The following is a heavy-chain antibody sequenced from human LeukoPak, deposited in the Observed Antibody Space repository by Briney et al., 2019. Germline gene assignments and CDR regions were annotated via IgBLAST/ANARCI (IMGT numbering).Heavy chain of an antibody. Sequence: ASVKVSCKVSRYTLTELSMHWVRQAPGKGLEWMGGFDPEDGETIYAQKFQGRVTMTEDTSTDTAYMELSSLRSEDTAVYYCATTGYCSGGSCRLYWFDPWGQGTLVTVSS. CDR1: RYTLTELS. CDR2: FDPEDGET. V-gene: IGHV1-24*01. J-gene: IGHJ5*02. CDR3: ATTGYCSGGSCRLYWFDP. D-gene: IGHD2-15*01.